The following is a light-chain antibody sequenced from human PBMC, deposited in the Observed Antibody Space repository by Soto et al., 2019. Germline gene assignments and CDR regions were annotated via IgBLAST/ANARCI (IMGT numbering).Light chain of an antibody. CDR2: WAS. CDR3: QQYYSTSYT. V-gene: IGKV4-1*01. CDR1: QSLFYNSDNKNY. J-gene: IGKJ2*01. Sequence: DIVMTQSPDSLAVSLGERATINCKSSQSLFYNSDNKNYLAWFQQKSGQPPKLLIYWASTREFGVPERFSGSGSGTDFTLTISSLQSEDVAVYYCQQYYSTSYTFGQGTKLEI.